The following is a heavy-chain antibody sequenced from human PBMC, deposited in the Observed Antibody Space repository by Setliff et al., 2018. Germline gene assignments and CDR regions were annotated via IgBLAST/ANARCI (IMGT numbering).Heavy chain of an antibody. Sequence: PSETLSLTCAVSGYSISSGYYWGRIRQPPGKGLELIGYIHHSGSTYYNPSLKSRVTISADTSKNQFSLTLTSVTATDTAVYYCARHFSSSWYFDYWGQGTQVTVSS. CDR3: ARHFSSSWYFDY. V-gene: IGHV4-38-2*01. D-gene: IGHD6-13*01. CDR2: IHHSGST. CDR1: GYSISSGYY. J-gene: IGHJ4*02.